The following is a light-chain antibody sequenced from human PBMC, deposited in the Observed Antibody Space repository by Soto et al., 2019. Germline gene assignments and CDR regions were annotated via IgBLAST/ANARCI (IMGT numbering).Light chain of an antibody. CDR2: DAS. CDR3: QQYGSSPFT. CDR1: QMISSRN. J-gene: IGKJ3*01. Sequence: EIVLTQSPGTLSLSPGERATLSCRASQMISSRNLAWYQQTPGQAPRLLIYDASSRATGIPDRFGGSGSGTDFTLTISRLDPEDFAVYYCQQYGSSPFTFGPGTKVDIK. V-gene: IGKV3-20*01.